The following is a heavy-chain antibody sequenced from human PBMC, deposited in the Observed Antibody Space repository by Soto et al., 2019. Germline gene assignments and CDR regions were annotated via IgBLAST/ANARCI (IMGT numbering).Heavy chain of an antibody. Sequence: QITLKESGPTVVKPTQTLTLTCSFSGFSLSTSGRGVGWICQPPGKALEWLAVIYWNDDERYNPSLKNRVTITKDTQKNQVVLTMTNMDPVDTATYYCSHRGYGDYPRDNWFDPLGQGTLATVSS. V-gene: IGHV2-5*01. D-gene: IGHD4-17*01. J-gene: IGHJ5*02. CDR3: SHRGYGDYPRDNWFDP. CDR1: GFSLSTSGRG. CDR2: IYWNDDE.